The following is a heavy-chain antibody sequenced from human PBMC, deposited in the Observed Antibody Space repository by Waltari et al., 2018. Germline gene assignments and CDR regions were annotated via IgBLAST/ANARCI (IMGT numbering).Heavy chain of an antibody. D-gene: IGHD3-10*01. CDR1: GFTFDDYA. J-gene: IGHJ4*02. V-gene: IGHV3-9*01. CDR3: AKASTGQYYYFDY. Sequence: EVQLVESGGGLVQPGRSLRLSCAASGFTFDDYAMHWVRQAPGKGLEWVSGISWNMRSIGDADSVKGRFTISRDNAKNSLYLQMNRLRAEYTAWYYCAKASTGQYYYFDYWGQGTLGTVSS. CDR2: ISWNMRSI.